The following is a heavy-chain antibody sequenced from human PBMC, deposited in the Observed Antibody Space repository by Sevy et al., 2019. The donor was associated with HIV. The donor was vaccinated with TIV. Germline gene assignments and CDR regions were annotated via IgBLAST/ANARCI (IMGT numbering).Heavy chain of an antibody. Sequence: GGSLRLSCTTSGFTIGDYAMYWVRQAPGKGLEWVAFLKSKADGGTVDHAASVKGRFTISRDDSKSIAYLQMNDLTTEDTGVYYCTRWKGLQSIFDYWGQGALVTVSS. J-gene: IGHJ4*02. V-gene: IGHV3-49*04. D-gene: IGHD1-1*01. CDR3: TRWKGLQSIFDY. CDR1: GFTIGDYA. CDR2: LKSKADGGTV.